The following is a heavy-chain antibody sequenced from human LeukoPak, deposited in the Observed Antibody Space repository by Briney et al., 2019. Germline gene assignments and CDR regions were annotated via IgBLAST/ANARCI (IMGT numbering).Heavy chain of an antibody. D-gene: IGHD6-25*01. J-gene: IGHJ3*02. V-gene: IGHV3-21*01. CDR1: GFTFTSHS. CDR2: IGSRSTSI. Sequence: GGSLRLSCAASGFTFTSHSMSWVRQAPGKGLEWVSSIGSRSTSIYYADSVKGRFTISRDDAKNSLYLQMNSLRAEDTAVYYCAREGSESFDIWGQGTMVTVSS. CDR3: AREGSESFDI.